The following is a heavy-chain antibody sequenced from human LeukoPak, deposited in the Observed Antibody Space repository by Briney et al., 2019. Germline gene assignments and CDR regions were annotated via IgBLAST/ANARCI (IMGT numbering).Heavy chain of an antibody. CDR2: IYSGGST. CDR3: AREGLAAAGTIGVAIGYYYYMDV. CDR1: GFTVSSNY. Sequence: GGSLRLSCAASGFTVSSNYMSWVRQAPGKGLEWVSVIYSGGSTYYADSVKGRFTISRDNSKNTLYLQMNSLRAEDTAVYYCAREGLAAAGTIGVAIGYYYYMDVWGKGTTVTVSS. D-gene: IGHD6-13*01. J-gene: IGHJ6*03. V-gene: IGHV3-53*01.